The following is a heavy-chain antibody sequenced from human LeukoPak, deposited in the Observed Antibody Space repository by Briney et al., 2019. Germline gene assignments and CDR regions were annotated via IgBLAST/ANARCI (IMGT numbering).Heavy chain of an antibody. J-gene: IGHJ4*02. Sequence: SETLSLTCTVSGGSISNYYWSWIRQPPGKGLEWIGYIYYSGSTNYNPSLGSRATISADTSKNQLSLKLISVTAADTAVYYCARGLSGYSYGYYFDYWGQGSLVTVSS. D-gene: IGHD5-18*01. CDR2: IYYSGST. CDR1: GGSISNYY. CDR3: ARGLSGYSYGYYFDY. V-gene: IGHV4-59*01.